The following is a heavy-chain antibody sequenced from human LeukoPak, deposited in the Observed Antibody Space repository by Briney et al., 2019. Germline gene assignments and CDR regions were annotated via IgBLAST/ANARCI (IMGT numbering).Heavy chain of an antibody. CDR3: AKYVLRFLEPGLNYYMDV. Sequence: PGGSLRLSCAASGFTFSDYYMSWIRQAPGKGLEWVSYISSSGSTIYYADSVKGRFTISRDNAKNSLYLQMNSLRAEDTAVYYCAKYVLRFLEPGLNYYMDVWGKGITVTVSS. J-gene: IGHJ6*03. CDR1: GFTFSDYY. V-gene: IGHV3-11*01. CDR2: ISSSGSTI. D-gene: IGHD3-3*01.